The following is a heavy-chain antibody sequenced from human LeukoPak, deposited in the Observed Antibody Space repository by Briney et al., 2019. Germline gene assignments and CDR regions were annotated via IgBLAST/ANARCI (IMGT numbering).Heavy chain of an antibody. CDR2: INSDGSST. V-gene: IGHV3-74*01. D-gene: IGHD1-26*01. CDR1: GFTFSSYW. Sequence: SGGSLRLSCAASGFTFSSYWRHWVRQAPGKGLVWVSRINSDGSSTSYADSVKGRFTISRDNAKNTLYLQMNSLRAEDTAVYYCAREKLKGSYYIDYWGQGTLVTVSS. J-gene: IGHJ4*02. CDR3: AREKLKGSYYIDY.